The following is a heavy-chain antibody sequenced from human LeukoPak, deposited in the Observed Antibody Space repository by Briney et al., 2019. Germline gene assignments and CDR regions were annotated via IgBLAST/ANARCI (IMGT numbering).Heavy chain of an antibody. Sequence: GALVKVSCKASGYTFTSYGISWVRQAPGQGLEWMGWISAYNGKTNYAQKLQGRVTMTTDTSTSTAYMELRSLRSDDTAVYYCARDVVGRGYCSGGICFPDYYGMDVWGQGTTVTVSS. CDR2: ISAYNGKT. D-gene: IGHD2-15*01. CDR3: ARDVVGRGYCSGGICFPDYYGMDV. CDR1: GYTFTSYG. V-gene: IGHV1-18*01. J-gene: IGHJ6*02.